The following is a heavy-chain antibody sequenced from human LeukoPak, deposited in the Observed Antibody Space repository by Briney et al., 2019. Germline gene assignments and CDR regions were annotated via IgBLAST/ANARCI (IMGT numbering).Heavy chain of an antibody. Sequence: SETLSLTCTVSGGSVSSRSYYWSWIRQPPGKGLEWIGYIYYSGSTNYNPSLKSRFTISVDTSKNQFSLKLSSVTAADTAGYYCARAEGAYDRAFDTWGQGTLVTVSS. CDR2: IYYSGST. V-gene: IGHV4-61*01. J-gene: IGHJ4*02. CDR3: ARAEGAYDRAFDT. D-gene: IGHD3-22*01. CDR1: GGSVSSRSYY.